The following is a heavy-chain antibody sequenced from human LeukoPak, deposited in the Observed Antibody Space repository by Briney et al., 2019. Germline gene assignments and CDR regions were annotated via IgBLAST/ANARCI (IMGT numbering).Heavy chain of an antibody. CDR1: GYTFTGYY. D-gene: IGHD4-17*01. V-gene: IGHV1-2*06. CDR2: INPNSGGT. J-gene: IGHJ4*02. Sequence: GASVKVSCKASGYTFTGYYMHWVRQAPGQGLEWMGRINPNSGGTNYAQKFQGRVTMTRDTSISTAYMELSRLRSDDTAVYYCARDSGDYGDLGEDYWGQGTLVTVSS. CDR3: ARDSGDYGDLGEDY.